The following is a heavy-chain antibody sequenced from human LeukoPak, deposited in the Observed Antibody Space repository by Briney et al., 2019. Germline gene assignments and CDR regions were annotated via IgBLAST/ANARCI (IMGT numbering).Heavy chain of an antibody. V-gene: IGHV4-30-4*01. CDR1: GGSISSGDYY. CDR2: IYYSGST. CDR3: ARVLSSGWYRLYYFDY. J-gene: IGHJ4*02. D-gene: IGHD6-19*01. Sequence: KTSQTLSLTCTVSGGSISSGDYYWSWIRQPPGKGLEWIGYIYYSGSTYYNPSLKSRVTISVDTSKNQFSLKLSSVTAADTAVYYCARVLSSGWYRLYYFDYWGQGTLVTVSS.